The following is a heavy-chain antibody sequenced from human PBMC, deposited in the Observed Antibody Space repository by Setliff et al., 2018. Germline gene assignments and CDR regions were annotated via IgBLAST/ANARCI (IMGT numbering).Heavy chain of an antibody. D-gene: IGHD1-26*01. Sequence: GESLKISCKVSGNGFTDLWIAWVRQTPGEGLEWMGIIHPADYDTRYSPSLQGQVTFSADRSISTAHLQWDSLKASDTAMYYCAASGTYFPFDYWGQGTLVTVSS. CDR2: IHPADYDT. CDR3: AASGTYFPFDY. CDR1: GNGFTDLW. J-gene: IGHJ4*02. V-gene: IGHV5-51*01.